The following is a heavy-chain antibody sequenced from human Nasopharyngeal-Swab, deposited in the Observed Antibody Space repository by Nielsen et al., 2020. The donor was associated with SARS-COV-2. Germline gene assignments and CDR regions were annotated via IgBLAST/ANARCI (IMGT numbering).Heavy chain of an antibody. Sequence: SQTLSLTCAFYGGSFSGYYWSWIRQPPGKGLEWIGEINHSGSTNYNPSLKSRVTISVDTSKNQFSLKLSSVTAADTAVYYCARGRRLLWFGELLTKPIQNNWFDPWGQGTLVTVSS. CDR3: ARGRRLLWFGELLTKPIQNNWFDP. D-gene: IGHD3-10*01. CDR2: INHSGST. V-gene: IGHV4-34*01. J-gene: IGHJ5*02. CDR1: GGSFSGYY.